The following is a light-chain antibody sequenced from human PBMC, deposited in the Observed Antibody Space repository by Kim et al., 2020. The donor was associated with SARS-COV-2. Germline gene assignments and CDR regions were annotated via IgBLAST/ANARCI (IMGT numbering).Light chain of an antibody. CDR1: QGISSY. Sequence: GDRVTITCRASQGISSYLAWYQQKPGKAPKLLIYAASTLQSGVPSRFSGSGSGTDFTLTISCLQSEDFATYYCQQYYSYLSLTFGGGTKVDIK. CDR3: QQYYSYLSLT. V-gene: IGKV1-8*01. J-gene: IGKJ4*01. CDR2: AAS.